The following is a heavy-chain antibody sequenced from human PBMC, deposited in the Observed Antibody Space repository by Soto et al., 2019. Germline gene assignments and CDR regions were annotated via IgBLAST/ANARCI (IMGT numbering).Heavy chain of an antibody. D-gene: IGHD3-10*01. CDR2: IYHSGST. CDR3: ARDYMVRGVMRWFDP. J-gene: IGHJ5*02. V-gene: IGHV4-4*02. CDR1: GGSISSSNW. Sequence: QVQLQESGPGLVKPSGTLSLTCAVSGGSISSSNWWSWVRQPPGKGLGWIGEIYHSGSTNYNPSLQSRVTISVDKSKNQFSLKLSSVTAADTAVYYCARDYMVRGVMRWFDPWGQGTLVTVSS.